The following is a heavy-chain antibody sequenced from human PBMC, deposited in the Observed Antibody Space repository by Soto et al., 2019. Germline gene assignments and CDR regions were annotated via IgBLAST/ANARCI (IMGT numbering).Heavy chain of an antibody. D-gene: IGHD4-17*01. J-gene: IGHJ5*02. V-gene: IGHV1-46*01. CDR2: INPSGGST. CDR1: GYTFTSYY. Sequence: ASVKVSCKASGYTFTSYYMHWVRQAPGQGLEWMGIINPSGGSTSYAQKFQGRVTITRDTSTSTVYMELSSLRSEDTAVYYCARTLGDYGDYGGFDTWGQGTLVTVS. CDR3: ARTLGDYGDYGGFDT.